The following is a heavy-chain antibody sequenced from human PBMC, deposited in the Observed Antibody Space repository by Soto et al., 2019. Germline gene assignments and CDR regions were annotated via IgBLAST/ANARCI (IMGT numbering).Heavy chain of an antibody. CDR2: MNPNSGNT. D-gene: IGHD3-10*01. CDR1: GYTFTSYD. Sequence: ASVKVSCKASGYTFTSYDIIWPRQATGQGLEWMGWMNPNSGNTGYAQNFQGRVTMTRNTPISTAYMEVNSLRSEDTAVYYCARSRGDGGMDVWGQGTTVTVSS. J-gene: IGHJ6*02. CDR3: ARSRGDGGMDV. V-gene: IGHV1-8*01.